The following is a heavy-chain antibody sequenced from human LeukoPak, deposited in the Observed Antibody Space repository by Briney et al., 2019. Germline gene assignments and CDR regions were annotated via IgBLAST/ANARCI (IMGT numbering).Heavy chain of an antibody. CDR2: IYPGDSDT. J-gene: IGHJ5*02. CDR1: GYSFTSYW. V-gene: IGHV5-51*01. CDR3: ARRDQGYCSGGSCYWFDP. Sequence: GESLKISCQGSGYSFTSYWIGWVRQMPGKGLEWMGIIYPGDSDTRYSPSFQGQVTISADKSISTAYLQWSSLKASDTAMYYCARRDQGYCSGGSCYWFDPWGQGTLVTVSS. D-gene: IGHD2-15*01.